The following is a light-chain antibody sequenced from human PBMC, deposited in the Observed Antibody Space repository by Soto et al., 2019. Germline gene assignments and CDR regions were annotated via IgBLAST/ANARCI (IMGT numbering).Light chain of an antibody. CDR3: CSYAGGNTFA. CDR2: EGI. CDR1: SSDVGSSNL. V-gene: IGLV2-23*03. Sequence: QSALTQPASVSGSPGQSITISCTGTSSDVGSSNLVSWYQQHPGKAPKLIIYEGIQRPSGLSHRFSGSKYANTASLTISGPQTEDEADYYCCSYAGGNTFAFGGGTQLTVL. J-gene: IGLJ3*02.